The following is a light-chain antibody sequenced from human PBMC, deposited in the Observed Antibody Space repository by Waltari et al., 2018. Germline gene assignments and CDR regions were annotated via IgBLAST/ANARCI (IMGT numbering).Light chain of an antibody. V-gene: IGKV1-39*01. CDR3: LQTYTTPLT. CDR2: AAS. J-gene: IGKJ4*01. CDR1: QSISGS. Sequence: DIQMTQSPSPLSASVGDRVTITCRASQSISGSLHWYQQKLGKAPKLLIYAASSLQRGVPSRFSGSASGTYFTLTISSLQPEDFATYYCLQTYTTPLTFGGGTNVEIK.